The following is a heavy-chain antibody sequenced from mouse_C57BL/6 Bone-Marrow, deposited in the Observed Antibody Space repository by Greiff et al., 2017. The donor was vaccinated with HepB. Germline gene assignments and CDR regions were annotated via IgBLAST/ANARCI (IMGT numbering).Heavy chain of an antibody. J-gene: IGHJ3*01. CDR1: TSYG. CDR3: AKWGDIDDYDTWFAY. Sequence: QVQLKQSGAELARPGASVKLSFTSYGISWVKQRTGQGLEWIGEIYPRSGNTYYNEKFKGKATLTADKSSSTAYMELRSLTSEDSAVYFCAKWGDIDDYDTWFAYWGQGTLVTVSA. CDR2: IYPRSGNT. D-gene: IGHD2-4*01. V-gene: IGHV1-81*01.